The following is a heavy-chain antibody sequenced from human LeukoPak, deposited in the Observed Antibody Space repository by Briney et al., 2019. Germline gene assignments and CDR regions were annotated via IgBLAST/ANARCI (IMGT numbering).Heavy chain of an antibody. CDR3: ARPVGSYSFFDY. V-gene: IGHV3-30-3*01. Sequence: GGSLRLSCAASGFTFSSYAMHWVRQAPGKGLEWVAVISYDGSDKYYADSVKGRFTISRDNTKNTLYLQMNSLRAEDTAVYYCARPVGSYSFFDYWGQGTLVTVSS. J-gene: IGHJ4*02. D-gene: IGHD3-22*01. CDR1: GFTFSSYA. CDR2: ISYDGSDK.